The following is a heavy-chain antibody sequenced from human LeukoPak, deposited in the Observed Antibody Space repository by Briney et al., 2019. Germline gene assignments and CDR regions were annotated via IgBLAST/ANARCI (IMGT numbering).Heavy chain of an antibody. CDR1: GFTFSTYG. CDR3: AKDKRGGSDYVYFDY. J-gene: IGHJ4*02. CDR2: ISSSSDSI. Sequence: PGGSLRLSCAASGFTFSTYGMTWVRQAPGKGLEWISYISSSSDSIKYADSVKGRFTSSRDNAKNSLYLQMSSLRAEDTAVYYCAKDKRGGSDYVYFDYWGQGTLVTVSS. V-gene: IGHV3-48*04. D-gene: IGHD4-17*01.